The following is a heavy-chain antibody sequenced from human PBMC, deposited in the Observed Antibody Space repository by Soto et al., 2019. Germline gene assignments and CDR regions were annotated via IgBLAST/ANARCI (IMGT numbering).Heavy chain of an antibody. CDR3: ARGESSSSERGPSDAFDI. CDR1: GGSISSGDYY. D-gene: IGHD6-13*01. CDR2: IYYSGST. J-gene: IGHJ3*02. V-gene: IGHV4-30-4*01. Sequence: QVQLQESGPGLVKPSQTLSLTCTVSGGSISSGDYYWSWIRQPPGKGLEWIGYIYYSGSTYYNPSLKSRVTISVDTSKNQFSLKLSSVTAADTAVYYCARGESSSSERGPSDAFDIWGQGTMVTVSS.